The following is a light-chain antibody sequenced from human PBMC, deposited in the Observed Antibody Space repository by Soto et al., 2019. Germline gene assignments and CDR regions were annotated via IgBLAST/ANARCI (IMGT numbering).Light chain of an antibody. J-gene: IGKJ2*01. CDR2: GAS. CDR1: QSVSSSY. V-gene: IGKV3-20*01. CDR3: QQYGSSPYT. Sequence: EIVFTQSPGTLSLSPGERATLSCRASQSVSSSYLAWYQQKPGQAPRLLLYGASSMATGIPDRFSGSGSGTDFTLTISRLEPEDFAVYYCQQYGSSPYTFGQGTKLEIK.